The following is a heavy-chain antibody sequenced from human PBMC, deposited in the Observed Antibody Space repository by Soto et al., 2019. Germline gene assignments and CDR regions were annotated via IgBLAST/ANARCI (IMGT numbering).Heavy chain of an antibody. CDR3: ARALTVTGDSDYYYYGMDV. J-gene: IGHJ6*02. CDR2: IDPKSGGT. V-gene: IGHV1-2*04. CDR1: GYTFTDYY. Sequence: QVQLVQSGAEVKKPGASVKVSCKASGYTFTDYYMHWVRQAPGQGLEWLGWIDPKSGGTNSAQKFQGWVTKTRDTSISTAYMELTRLTSDDTAKYYCARALTVTGDSDYYYYGMDVWGQGTTVTVSS. D-gene: IGHD4-17*01.